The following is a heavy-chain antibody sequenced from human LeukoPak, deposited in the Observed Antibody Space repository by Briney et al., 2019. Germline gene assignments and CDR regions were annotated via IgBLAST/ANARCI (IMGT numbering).Heavy chain of an antibody. CDR3: AKGGARLHSYYLDY. J-gene: IGHJ4*02. CDR2: VRYDGSQK. D-gene: IGHD1-26*01. V-gene: IGHV3-30*02. CDR1: GFTFSSYG. Sequence: PGGSLRLSCAASGFTFSSYGMHWVRQAPGKGLDWVAFVRYDGSQKNYADSVKGRFTLSRGNFKNTLYLQMNSLRVEDTAVFYCAKGGARLHSYYLDYWGQGTLVTVSS.